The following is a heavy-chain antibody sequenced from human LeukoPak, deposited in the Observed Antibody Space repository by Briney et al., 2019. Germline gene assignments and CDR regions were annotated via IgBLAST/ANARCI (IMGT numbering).Heavy chain of an antibody. CDR3: ARVGGAAPYYYYYYMDV. CDR1: GGSISSGDYY. J-gene: IGHJ6*03. D-gene: IGHD6-6*01. V-gene: IGHV4-30-4*08. Sequence: SQTLSLTCTVSGGSISSGDYYWSWIRQPPGKGLEWIGYIYYSGSTYYNPSLKSRVTISVDTSKNQFSLKLSSVTAADTAVYYCARVGGAAPYYYYYYMDVWDKGTTVTVSS. CDR2: IYYSGST.